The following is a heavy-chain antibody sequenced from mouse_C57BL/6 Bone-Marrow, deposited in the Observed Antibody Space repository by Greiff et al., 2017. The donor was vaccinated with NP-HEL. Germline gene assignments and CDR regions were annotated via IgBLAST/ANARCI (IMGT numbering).Heavy chain of an antibody. Sequence: QVQLQQPGAELVKPGASVKMSCKASGYTFTSYWITWVKQRPGQGLEWIGDIYPGSGSTNYNEKFKSKATLTVDKSSSTAYMQLSSPTSEDSAVYDCARYGSSYDWYFDVWGTGTTVTVSS. D-gene: IGHD1-1*01. J-gene: IGHJ1*03. CDR2: IYPGSGST. CDR1: GYTFTSYW. V-gene: IGHV1-55*01. CDR3: ARYGSSYDWYFDV.